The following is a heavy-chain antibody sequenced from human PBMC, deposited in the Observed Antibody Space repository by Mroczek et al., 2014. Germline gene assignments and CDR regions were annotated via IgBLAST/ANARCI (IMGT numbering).Heavy chain of an antibody. Sequence: SGAEVKKPGSSVKVSCKASGGTFSSYAISWVRQAPGQGLEWMGGIIPIFGTANYAQKFQGRVTITADESTSTAYMELSSLRSEDTAVYYCARDREYCSSTSCYTVGFDPWGQGTLVTVSS. V-gene: IGHV1-69*01. CDR3: ARDREYCSSTSCYTVGFDP. J-gene: IGHJ5*02. CDR1: GGTFSSYA. CDR2: IIPIFGTA. D-gene: IGHD2-2*02.